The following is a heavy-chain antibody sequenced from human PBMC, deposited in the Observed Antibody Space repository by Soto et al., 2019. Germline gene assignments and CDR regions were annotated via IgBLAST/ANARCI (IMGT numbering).Heavy chain of an antibody. D-gene: IGHD2-21*02. CDR3: ARGGDPDY. CDR2: IQSDGSSP. CDR1: GFTFNYHW. J-gene: IGHJ4*02. V-gene: IGHV3-74*01. Sequence: EVQLVESGGGLVQPGGSLRLSCVASGFTFNYHWMHWVRQAPGKGLVWVSRIQSDGSSPDYVDSVKGRFTISRDNAKNTLYLQMXNLRXEDTAVYYCARGGDPDYWGQGTLVTVSS.